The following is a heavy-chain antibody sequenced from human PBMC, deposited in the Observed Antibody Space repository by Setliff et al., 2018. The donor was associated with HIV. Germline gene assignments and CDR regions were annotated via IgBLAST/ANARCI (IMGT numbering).Heavy chain of an antibody. CDR3: ARGHGSGSPANWFDP. CDR1: GGSVRRSTSY. CDR2: IYYSGTT. J-gene: IGHJ5*02. Sequence: PSETLSLTCTVSGGSVRRSTSYWGWIRQPPGKGLEWIGSIYYSGTTYSNPSLKSRVTISVDTSKNQFSLRLTSVTAADTAVYYCARGHGSGSPANWFDPWGQGALVTVSS. V-gene: IGHV4-39*01. D-gene: IGHD3-10*01.